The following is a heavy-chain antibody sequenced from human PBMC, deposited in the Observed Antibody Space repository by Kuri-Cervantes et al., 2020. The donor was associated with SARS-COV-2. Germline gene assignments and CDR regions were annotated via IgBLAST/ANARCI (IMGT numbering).Heavy chain of an antibody. CDR1: EFTFSSYG. Sequence: GESLKISCAASEFTFSSYGMHWVRQAPGKVQGRVAVIWYDGSNKYSADSVKGRFTISRDNSKNTLYLQMNSLKAEDTAVYYCARDSLDTTMVTTPAYWGQGTLVTVSS. J-gene: IGHJ4*02. V-gene: IGHV3-33*01. D-gene: IGHD5-18*01. CDR2: IWYDGSNK. CDR3: ARDSLDTTMVTTPAY.